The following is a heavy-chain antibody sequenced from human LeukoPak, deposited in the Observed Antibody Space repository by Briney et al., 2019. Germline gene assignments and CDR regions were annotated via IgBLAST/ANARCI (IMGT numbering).Heavy chain of an antibody. CDR1: GFTVSSNY. V-gene: IGHV3-53*01. J-gene: IGHJ4*02. CDR3: ARGGRSYYYLYYFDY. CDR2: IYSGGST. Sequence: PGGSLRLSCAASGFTVSSNYMSWVRQAPGKGLEWVSVIYSGGSTYYADSVKGRFTISRDNSKNTLYLQMNSLRAEDTAVYYCARGGRSYYYLYYFDYWGQGTLVTVSS. D-gene: IGHD1-26*01.